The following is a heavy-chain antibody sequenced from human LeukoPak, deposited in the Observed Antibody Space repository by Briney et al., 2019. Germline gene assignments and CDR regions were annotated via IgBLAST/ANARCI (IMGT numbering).Heavy chain of an antibody. D-gene: IGHD6-13*01. CDR3: ARASSIAAAGYFDY. V-gene: IGHV1-69*04. Sequence: GASVKVSCKASGGTFSSYAISWVRQAPGQGLEWMGRIIPILGIANYAQKFQGSVTITADKSTSTAYMELSSLRSEDTAVYYCARASSIAAAGYFDYWGQGTLVTVSS. J-gene: IGHJ4*02. CDR1: GGTFSSYA. CDR2: IIPILGIA.